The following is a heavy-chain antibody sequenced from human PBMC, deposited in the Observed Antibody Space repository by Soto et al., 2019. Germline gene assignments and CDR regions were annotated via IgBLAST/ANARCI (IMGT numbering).Heavy chain of an antibody. D-gene: IGHD4-17*01. CDR1: GFILSTYG. Sequence: GGSLRLSCAASGFILSTYGTHWVRQAPGKGLEWVAMISHDGNAQYYVDSVKGRFSVSRDTSKNTLHLHINSLRSEDTGLYYYARDYGPRNWYNWFHPWGQGTLVTVSS. J-gene: IGHJ5*02. CDR2: ISHDGNAQ. CDR3: ARDYGPRNWYNWFHP. V-gene: IGHV3-30*03.